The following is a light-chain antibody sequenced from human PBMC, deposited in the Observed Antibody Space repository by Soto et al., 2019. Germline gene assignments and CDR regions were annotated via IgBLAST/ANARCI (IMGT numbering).Light chain of an antibody. CDR2: SAS. J-gene: IGKJ1*01. V-gene: IGKV3-15*01. CDR1: QSISDT. CDR3: QQYNNWPWT. Sequence: GMSQPPATLSVSKGVRATLSCRASQSISDTLAWYQQKPGQAPRLLIYSASRGATGFPARFSGSGSGTDFTLTISSLQSEDFAVYYCQQYNNWPWTFGQGSIVDIK.